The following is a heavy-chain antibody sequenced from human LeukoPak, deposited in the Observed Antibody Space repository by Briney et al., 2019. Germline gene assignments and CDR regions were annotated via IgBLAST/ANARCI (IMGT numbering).Heavy chain of an antibody. D-gene: IGHD6-13*01. V-gene: IGHV3-7*05. J-gene: IGHJ4*02. Sequence: GGSLRLSCATSGFTFSNYWMSWVRQAPGKGLEWVANIKEDGSEKNCVDSVKGRFTVSRDNAKNSLYLQMNSLRGDDAAMYYCARDWGAAGLWDYWGQGTLVTVSS. CDR2: IKEDGSEK. CDR3: ARDWGAAGLWDY. CDR1: GFTFSNYW.